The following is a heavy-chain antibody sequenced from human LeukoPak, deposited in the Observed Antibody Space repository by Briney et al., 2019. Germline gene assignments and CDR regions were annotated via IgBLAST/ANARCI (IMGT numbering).Heavy chain of an antibody. CDR1: GFTFSDYY. Sequence: GGSLRLSCAASGFTFSDYYMSWIRQAPGKGLEWVSYISSSGITIYYADSVKGRFTISRDNAKNPLYLQMNSLRAEDTAVYYCAREEYQLRGHYYYYYGMDVWGQGTTVTVSS. D-gene: IGHD2-2*01. CDR3: AREEYQLRGHYYYYYGMDV. J-gene: IGHJ6*02. V-gene: IGHV3-11*01. CDR2: ISSSGITI.